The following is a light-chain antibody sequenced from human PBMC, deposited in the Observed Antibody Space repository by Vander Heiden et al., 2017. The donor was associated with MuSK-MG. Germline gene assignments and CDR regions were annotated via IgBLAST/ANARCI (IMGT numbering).Light chain of an antibody. V-gene: IGKV1-39*01. CDR3: QRSDTTSWT. CDR1: QSISSY. Sequence: DIQMTQSPSSLSASVGDRVTITCRASQSISSYLNWYQQKPGKAPKLLIYAASSLQSAVPSRFSRTGSGTDFTLTMSRLQPEDSATYYCQRSDTTSWTFDQWIKV. CDR2: AAS. J-gene: IGKJ1*01.